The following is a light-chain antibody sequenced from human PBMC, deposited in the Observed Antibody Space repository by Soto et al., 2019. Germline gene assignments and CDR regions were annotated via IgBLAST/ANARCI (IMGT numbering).Light chain of an antibody. CDR1: SSTIGPGYD. V-gene: IGLV1-40*01. J-gene: IGLJ2*01. CDR3: QSYDRSLSASVV. Sequence: QSVLTQPPSVSGAPGQRVIISCTGSSSTIGPGYDVHWYQQLPGTAPKLLIYGDSHRPSGVPDRFSGSKSGTSASLAITGLQAEDEADYYCQSYDRSLSASVVFGGGTKSPS. CDR2: GDS.